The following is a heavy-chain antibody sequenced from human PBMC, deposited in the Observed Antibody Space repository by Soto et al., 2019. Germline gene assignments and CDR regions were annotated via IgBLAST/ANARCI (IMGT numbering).Heavy chain of an antibody. D-gene: IGHD3-3*01. Sequence: GSLRLYCASSGFTLTSYAMSWVRQAPGKGPEWVGSIVASGGRPYYADSVKGRFTISRDVPKQTLFLQLNSLRAVDTAVYYCTKHWSGRPYYSGMDVWGQGTTVTVSS. CDR1: GFTLTSYA. J-gene: IGHJ6*02. CDR3: TKHWSGRPYYSGMDV. V-gene: IGHV3-23*01. CDR2: IVASGGRP.